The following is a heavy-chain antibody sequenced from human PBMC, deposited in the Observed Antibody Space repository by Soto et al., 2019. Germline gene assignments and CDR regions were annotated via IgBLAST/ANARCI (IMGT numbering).Heavy chain of an antibody. CDR2: INPSSGDT. V-gene: IGHV1-2*02. CDR3: ATPTGRVLGRSCAD. D-gene: IGHD3-16*01. Sequence: QVQLVQSAAEVKKPGASVKVSCKASGYTFTGFYMHWVRQAPGHGLEWMGWINPSSGDTNYAQRFQGRATMTRATSISTAYMELTSLKSDDTAVYYCATPTGRVLGRSCADWGQGTQVTVSS. J-gene: IGHJ4*02. CDR1: GYTFTGFY.